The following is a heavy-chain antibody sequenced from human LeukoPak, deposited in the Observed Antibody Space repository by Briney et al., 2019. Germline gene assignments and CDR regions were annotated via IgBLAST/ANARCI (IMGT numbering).Heavy chain of an antibody. D-gene: IGHD3-22*01. Sequence: PSETLSLTCAVYGGSFSGYCWSWIRQPPGKGLEWIGEINYSENTNWIGEIKHSENTNYNPSLKSRVTISVDTSKNQFSLQLRSVTAADTAVYYCARNFDSSGYYLAYWGQGNQVTVSS. V-gene: IGHV4-34*01. CDR2: IKHSENT. J-gene: IGHJ4*02. CDR3: ARNFDSSGYYLAY. CDR1: GGSFSGYC.